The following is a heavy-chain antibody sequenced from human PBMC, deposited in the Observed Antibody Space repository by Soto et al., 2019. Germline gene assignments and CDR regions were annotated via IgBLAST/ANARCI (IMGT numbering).Heavy chain of an antibody. J-gene: IGHJ4*02. V-gene: IGHV3-21*01. Sequence: GGSLRLSCAASGFTFSSYSMNWVRQALGKGLEWVSSISSSSSYIYYADSVKGRFTISRDNAKNSLYLQMNSLRAEDTAVYYCASGYDFWSGYPSGNFDHWGQGTLVTVSS. CDR3: ASGYDFWSGYPSGNFDH. CDR1: GFTFSSYS. D-gene: IGHD3-3*01. CDR2: ISSSSSYI.